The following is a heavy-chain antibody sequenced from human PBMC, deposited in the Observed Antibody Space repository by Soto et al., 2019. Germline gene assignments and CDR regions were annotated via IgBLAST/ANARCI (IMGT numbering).Heavy chain of an antibody. CDR2: IWYDGSNK. D-gene: IGHD6-13*01. CDR1: GFTFSSYG. J-gene: IGHJ6*02. CDR3: ARDDHHQIAAAGLYDLYGMDV. Sequence: GGSLRLSCAASGFTFSSYGMHWVRQAPGKGLEWVAVIWYDGSNKYYADSVKGRFTISRDNSKNTLYLQMNSLRAEDTAVYCCARDDHHQIAAAGLYDLYGMDVWGQGTTVTVSS. V-gene: IGHV3-33*01.